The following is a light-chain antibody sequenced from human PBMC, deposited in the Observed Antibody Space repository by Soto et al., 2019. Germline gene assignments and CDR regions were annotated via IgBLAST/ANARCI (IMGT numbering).Light chain of an antibody. CDR2: DVN. CDR1: SSDVGGYNY. Sequence: QSALTQPASMSGSPGQSITISCTGTSSDVGGYNYVSWYRQHPGKAPKLMIYDVNNRPSGVSNRFSGSKSGNTASLTISGLGAEDEADYYCSSHSSSSTLVVFGGGTELAVL. J-gene: IGLJ2*01. CDR3: SSHSSSSTLVV. V-gene: IGLV2-14*03.